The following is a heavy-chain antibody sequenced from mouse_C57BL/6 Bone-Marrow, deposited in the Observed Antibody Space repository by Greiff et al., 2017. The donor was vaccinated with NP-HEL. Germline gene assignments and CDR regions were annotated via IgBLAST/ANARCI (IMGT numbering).Heavy chain of an antibody. Sequence: QVQLQQPGAELVKPGASVKLSCKASGYTFTSYWMHWVKQRPGQGLEWIGMIHPNSGSTNYNEKFKSKATLTVDESSSTAYMQLSSLTSEDSAVYYCARTTGQAYFDYWGQGTTLTVSS. CDR3: ARTTGQAYFDY. CDR1: GYTFTSYW. V-gene: IGHV1-64*01. D-gene: IGHD2-12*01. CDR2: IHPNSGST. J-gene: IGHJ2*01.